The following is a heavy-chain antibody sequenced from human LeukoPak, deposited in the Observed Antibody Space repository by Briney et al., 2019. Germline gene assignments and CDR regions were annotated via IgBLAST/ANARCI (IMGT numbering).Heavy chain of an antibody. J-gene: IGHJ4*02. CDR3: ARGPLPAATVFDY. D-gene: IGHD2-2*01. Sequence: KPSETLSLTCAVSGYSISSGYYWGWIRQPPGKGLEWIGSIYHSGSTYYNPSLKSRVTISVDTSKNQFSLKLSSVTAADTAVYYCARGPLPAATVFDYWGQGTLVTVSS. CDR2: IYHSGST. V-gene: IGHV4-38-2*01. CDR1: GYSISSGYY.